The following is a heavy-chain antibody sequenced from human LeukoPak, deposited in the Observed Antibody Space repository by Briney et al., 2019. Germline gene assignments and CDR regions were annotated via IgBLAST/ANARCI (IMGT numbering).Heavy chain of an antibody. Sequence: SETLSLTCTVSGGSIGSYYWSWIRQPAGKGLEWIGRIYTSGSTNYNPSLRSRVTMSVDTSKNQFSLKLSSVTAADTAVYYCAGGYYYDSSGYRFDYWGQGTLVTVSS. V-gene: IGHV4-4*07. D-gene: IGHD3-22*01. CDR1: GGSIGSYY. J-gene: IGHJ4*02. CDR2: IYTSGST. CDR3: AGGYYYDSSGYRFDY.